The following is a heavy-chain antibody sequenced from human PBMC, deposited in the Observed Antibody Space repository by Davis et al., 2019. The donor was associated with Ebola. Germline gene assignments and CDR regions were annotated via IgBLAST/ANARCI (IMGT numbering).Heavy chain of an antibody. CDR2: ISSSSSTI. J-gene: IGHJ6*02. V-gene: IGHV3-48*02. D-gene: IGHD3-10*01. Sequence: GESLKIPCAASGFTFSSYSMNWVRQAPGKGLEWVSYISSSSSTIYYADSVKGRFTISRDNAKNSLYLQMNSLRDEDTAVYYCARDLAESYYYGSGSYYRGMDVWGQGTTVTVSS. CDR1: GFTFSSYS. CDR3: ARDLAESYYYGSGSYYRGMDV.